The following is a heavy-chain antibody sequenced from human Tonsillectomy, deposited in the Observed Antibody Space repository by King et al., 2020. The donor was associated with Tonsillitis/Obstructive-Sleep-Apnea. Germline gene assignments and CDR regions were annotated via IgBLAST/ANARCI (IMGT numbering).Heavy chain of an antibody. CDR2: IYPGDSDT. D-gene: IGHD5-18*01. CDR1: GYSFTSYW. J-gene: IGHJ6*03. Sequence: QLVQSGAEVKKPGESLKISCKGSGYSFTSYWIGWVRQMPGKGLEWMGIIYPGDSDTRYSPSFQGQVTISADKSISTAYLQWSSLKASDTAVYYCARRGYNYGPTGYYYYMDVWGEGTTVTVSS. V-gene: IGHV5-51*01. CDR3: ARRGYNYGPTGYYYYMDV.